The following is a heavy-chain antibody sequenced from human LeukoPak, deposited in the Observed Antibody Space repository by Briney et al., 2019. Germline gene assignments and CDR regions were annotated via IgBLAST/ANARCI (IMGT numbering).Heavy chain of an antibody. CDR3: ASEGGRN. J-gene: IGHJ4*02. V-gene: IGHV4-39*07. Sequence: SETLSLTCTVSGGSISTSNYYWGWIRKPPGKGLEWIGNIFYSGSTYYSPSLKSRVTISLDTSRNQFSLKLNSVTAADTAVYYCASEGGRNWGQGTLVTVSS. D-gene: IGHD3-16*01. CDR1: GGSISTSNYY. CDR2: IFYSGST.